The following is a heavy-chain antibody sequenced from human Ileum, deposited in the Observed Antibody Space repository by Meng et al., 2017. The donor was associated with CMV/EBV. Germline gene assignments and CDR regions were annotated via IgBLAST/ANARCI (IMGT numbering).Heavy chain of an antibody. CDR3: ARSRREDWFDH. V-gene: IGHV4-39*07. J-gene: IGHJ5*02. CDR1: GASLTLTSYY. Sequence: EADPVLGTAPETLSLTCTVSGASLTLTSYYWGWLRQPPGKGLAWLASIYYSGTTYYNPSLKSRVTISVETYKNQFSLKVYSVTAADTAIYYCARSRREDWFDHWGQGTLVTVSS. D-gene: IGHD1-26*01. CDR2: IYYSGTT.